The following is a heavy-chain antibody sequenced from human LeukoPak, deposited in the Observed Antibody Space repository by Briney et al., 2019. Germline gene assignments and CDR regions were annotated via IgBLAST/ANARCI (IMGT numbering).Heavy chain of an antibody. V-gene: IGHV4-61*01. CDR1: GGSVSSGSYY. CDR3: ARGENYYGSGSYYNFDY. D-gene: IGHD3-10*01. J-gene: IGHJ4*02. Sequence: SETLSLTCTVSGGSVSSGSYYWSWIPQPPGKGLERLGHSYYSGSTNYNPSLESRVTISVDTSKNQFSLKLSSVTAADTAVYYCARGENYYGSGSYYNFDYWGQGTLVTVSS. CDR2: SYYSGST.